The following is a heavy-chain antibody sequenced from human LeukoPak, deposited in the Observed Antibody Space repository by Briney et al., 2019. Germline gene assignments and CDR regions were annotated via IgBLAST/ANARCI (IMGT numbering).Heavy chain of an antibody. D-gene: IGHD5-12*01. CDR1: GFTFSSYE. V-gene: IGHV3-48*03. J-gene: IGHJ4*02. Sequence: GGSLRLSCAASGFTFSSYEMSWVRQAPGKGLEWVSYISSSGDTIYYADSVKGRFTVSRDNSKNTLFLQMNSLRVEDTAVYYCARTSGRYFEYWGQGTLVTVSS. CDR3: ARTSGRYFEY. CDR2: ISSSGDTI.